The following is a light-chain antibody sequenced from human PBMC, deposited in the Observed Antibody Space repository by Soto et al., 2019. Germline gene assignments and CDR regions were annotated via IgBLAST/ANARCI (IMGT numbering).Light chain of an antibody. V-gene: IGKV3-20*01. J-gene: IGKJ5*01. Sequence: EIVLTQSPGILSLSPGERASLSCGASQSITSSFLAWYQQKPGQAPRLLIYGASSRATGIPDRFSGTGSETDFTLTINRLEPEDFAVYYCQQYENPPITFGQGTRLEIK. CDR3: QQYENPPIT. CDR1: QSITSSF. CDR2: GAS.